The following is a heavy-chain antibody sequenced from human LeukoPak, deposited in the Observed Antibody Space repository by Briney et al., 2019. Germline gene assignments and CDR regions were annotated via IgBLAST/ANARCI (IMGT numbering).Heavy chain of an antibody. CDR2: IYNSGST. Sequence: SETLSLTCTVSGASITSFYWNWIRQPPGKGLERIGYIYNSGSTNYNPSLKSRVAISVDTSKNQFSLKLSSMTAADTVLYFWPRTVYEILTGFMAFDIWGQGTMVTVSS. CDR1: GASITSFY. CDR3: PRTVYEILTGFMAFDI. V-gene: IGHV4-59*08. D-gene: IGHD3-9*01. J-gene: IGHJ3*02.